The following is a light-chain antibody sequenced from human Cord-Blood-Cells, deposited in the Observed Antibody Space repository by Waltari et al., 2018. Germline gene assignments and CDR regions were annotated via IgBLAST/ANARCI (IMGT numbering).Light chain of an antibody. Sequence: QSVLTQPPSVSGAPGQRVTISCTGSSSNIGAGYDVHWYQQLPGTAPKLLIYGNSNRPSGVPDRLSGSRSGTSASLAITGLQAGDEADYYCQSYDSSLSGWVFGGGTKLTVL. J-gene: IGLJ3*02. CDR1: SSNIGAGYD. CDR2: GNS. CDR3: QSYDSSLSGWV. V-gene: IGLV1-40*01.